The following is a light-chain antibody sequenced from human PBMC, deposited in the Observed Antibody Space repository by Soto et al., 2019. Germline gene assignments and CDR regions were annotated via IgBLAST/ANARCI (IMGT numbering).Light chain of an antibody. CDR2: DDT. CDR3: QVWDSSSHRYV. Sequence: SYELTQTPSVSVAPGQTARLTCGGNNIGNKNAHWFQQKPGQAPVLVVYDDTDRPSGIPERFSGSNSGNTAALTISRVEVGDEADYYCQVWDSSSHRYVFGPGTKVTVL. J-gene: IGLJ1*01. CDR1: NIGNKN. V-gene: IGLV3-21*02.